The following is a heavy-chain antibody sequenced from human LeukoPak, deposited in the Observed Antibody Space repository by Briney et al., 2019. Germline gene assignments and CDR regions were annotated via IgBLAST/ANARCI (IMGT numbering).Heavy chain of an antibody. V-gene: IGHV3-30*02. Sequence: GGSLRLSCAASGFTFSSYGMHWVRQAPGKGLEWVAFIRYDGSNKYYADSVKGRFTISRDNAKNSLYLHMNSLRAEDTAVYYCARDPPILTGPYYYYMDIWGKGTTVTISS. CDR3: ARDPPILTGPYYYYMDI. CDR1: GFTFSSYG. CDR2: IRYDGSNK. D-gene: IGHD3-9*01. J-gene: IGHJ6*03.